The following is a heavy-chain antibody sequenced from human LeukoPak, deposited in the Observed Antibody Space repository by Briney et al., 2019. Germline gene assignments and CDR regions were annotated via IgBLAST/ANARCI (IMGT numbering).Heavy chain of an antibody. CDR3: ARVLSSGWSPHFDY. V-gene: IGHV4-34*01. CDR1: DESFSGYY. J-gene: IGHJ4*02. CDR2: IDHSGST. Sequence: PSETLSLTCAVYDESFSGYYYSWIRQPPRKGLEWIGEIDHSGSTNYNPSLKSRVTISVDRSKNQFSLKLSSVTAADTAVYYCARVLSSGWSPHFDYWGQGTLSPSPQ. D-gene: IGHD6-19*01.